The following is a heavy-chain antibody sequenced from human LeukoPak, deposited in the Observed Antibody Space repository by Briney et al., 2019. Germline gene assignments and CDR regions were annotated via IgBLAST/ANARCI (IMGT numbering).Heavy chain of an antibody. Sequence: GASVKVSCKASGYTFTGHAMNWVRQAPGQGLEWMGYINTKTGNPTYAQGFTGRFVFSLDTSVSTAYLQISSLKPEDTGVYYCAKGGWVAVTGMDSWGQGTLVTVSS. D-gene: IGHD6-19*01. CDR1: GYTFTGHA. CDR3: AKGGWVAVTGMDS. V-gene: IGHV7-4-1*02. CDR2: INTKTGNP. J-gene: IGHJ4*02.